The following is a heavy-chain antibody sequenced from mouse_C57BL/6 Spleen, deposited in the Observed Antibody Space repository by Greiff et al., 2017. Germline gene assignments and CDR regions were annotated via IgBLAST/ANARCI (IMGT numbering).Heavy chain of an antibody. J-gene: IGHJ2*01. V-gene: IGHV1-82*01. CDR1: GYAFSSSW. Sequence: QVQLQQSGPELVKPGASVKISCKASGYAFSSSWMNWVKQRPGKGLEWIGRIYPGDGDTNYNGKVKGKATLTADKSSSTAYMQLSSLTSEDSAVYFCARKGGYSFDYWGQGTTLTVSS. CDR3: ARKGGYSFDY. CDR2: IYPGDGDT.